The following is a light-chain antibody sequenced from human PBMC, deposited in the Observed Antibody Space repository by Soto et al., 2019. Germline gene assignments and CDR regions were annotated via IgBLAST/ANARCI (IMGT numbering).Light chain of an antibody. CDR3: QQYNNWPRT. Sequence: IVMTQSPATLSVSPGERATLSCRASQSVSNNLAWYQQKPGQAPRLLIYGASTRATGIPARFSGSGSGTEFTLTISRLQSEDFALYYCQQYNNWPRTFGQGTKVDIK. CDR2: GAS. CDR1: QSVSNN. J-gene: IGKJ1*01. V-gene: IGKV3-15*01.